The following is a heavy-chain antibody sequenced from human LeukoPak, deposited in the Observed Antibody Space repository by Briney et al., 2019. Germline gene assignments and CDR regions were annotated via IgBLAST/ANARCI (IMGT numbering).Heavy chain of an antibody. J-gene: IGHJ4*02. D-gene: IGHD6-19*01. CDR3: AKDRARIAVAGPIDY. CDR1: GFTVSSNY. V-gene: IGHV3-30*02. CDR2: IRYDGSNK. Sequence: TGGSLRLSCAASGFTVSSNYMSWVRQAPGKGLEWVAFIRYDGSNKYYADSVKGRFTISRDNSKNTLYLQMNSLRAEDTAVYYCAKDRARIAVAGPIDYWGQGTLVTVSS.